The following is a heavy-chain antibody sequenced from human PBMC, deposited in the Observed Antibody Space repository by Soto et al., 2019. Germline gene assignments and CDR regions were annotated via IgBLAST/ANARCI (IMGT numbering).Heavy chain of an antibody. D-gene: IGHD6-19*01. J-gene: IGHJ4*02. CDR2: IYHSGSF. CDR1: SGYISSAGYS. Sequence: QLQLQESGSRLVEPAQTLSLTCDVSSGYISSAGYSWNWIRQPPGEGLEWIGYIYHSGSFLYNPSLKHRVTISLDRSKNQFSLRLSSVTAADTAVFYCARGVGYRSGWWPYYFDYWGQGALVTVSS. CDR3: ARGVGYRSGWWPYYFDY. V-gene: IGHV4-30-2*01.